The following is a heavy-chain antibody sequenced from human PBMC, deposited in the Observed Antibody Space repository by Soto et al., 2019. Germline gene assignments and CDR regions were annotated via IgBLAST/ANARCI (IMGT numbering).Heavy chain of an antibody. V-gene: IGHV4-61*01. CDR3: LRSHGGY. D-gene: IGHD2-15*01. CDR1: GGSVSSAPYH. J-gene: IGHJ4*02. CDR2: ISYSGIA. Sequence: QVQLQESGPGLVKTSETLSLTCNVYGGSVSSAPYHWNWVRRPPGKGLEWIGHISYSGIASYNPSLRGRATMSTDTSKNQFFLRLSSVTAADTAVYYCLRSHGGYWGQGTLVTVSS.